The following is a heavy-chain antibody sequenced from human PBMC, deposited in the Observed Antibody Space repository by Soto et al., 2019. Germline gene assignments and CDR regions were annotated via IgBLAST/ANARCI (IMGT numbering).Heavy chain of an antibody. Sequence: SETLSLTCSVSGASVSSGSFYWSWIRQPPGKGLEWIGFIYNNETFNYNPSLKSRVTLSVDTSKHQFSLKLSSVTAADTAVYYCARVPLRYSSSHNFDSWGQGALVTFSS. CDR1: GASVSSGSFY. CDR3: ARVPLRYSSSHNFDS. V-gene: IGHV4-61*01. J-gene: IGHJ4*02. CDR2: IYNNETF. D-gene: IGHD6-19*01.